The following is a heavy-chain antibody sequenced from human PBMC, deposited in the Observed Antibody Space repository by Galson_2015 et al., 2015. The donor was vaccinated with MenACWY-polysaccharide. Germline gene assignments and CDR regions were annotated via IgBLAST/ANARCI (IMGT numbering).Heavy chain of an antibody. CDR3: ARDRVDVPVIEAHTIFDY. CDR2: IYNDAGII. V-gene: IGHV3-74*01. CDR1: GFTFSSHW. J-gene: IGHJ4*02. Sequence: SLRLSCAASGFTFSSHWMHWVRQAPGEGRVWVSRIYNDAGIINYAGTAKGRFYIFRDNPKKALYLEMNSLRAEDTAIYFCARDRVDVPVIEAHTIFDYWGQGVLVTVSS. D-gene: IGHD2-2*01.